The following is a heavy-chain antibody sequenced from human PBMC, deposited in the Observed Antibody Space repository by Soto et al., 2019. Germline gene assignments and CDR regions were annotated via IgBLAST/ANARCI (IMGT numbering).Heavy chain of an antibody. V-gene: IGHV1-69*01. D-gene: IGHD6-6*01. J-gene: IGHJ5*02. CDR1: GGTFSSYA. CDR3: ARVGSSSSPNENWFDP. Sequence: QVQLVQSGAEVKKPGSSVKVSCKASGGTFSSYAISWVRQSPGQGLERMGGIIPIFGTANYAPKFKVRVTITADESTSAAYMELSSLRSEDTAVYYCARVGSSSSPNENWFDPWGQGTLVTVSS. CDR2: IIPIFGTA.